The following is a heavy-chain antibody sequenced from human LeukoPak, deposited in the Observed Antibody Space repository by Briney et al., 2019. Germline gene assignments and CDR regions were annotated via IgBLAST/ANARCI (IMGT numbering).Heavy chain of an antibody. CDR1: GFTFNDYF. V-gene: IGHV3-11*04. D-gene: IGHD2-2*02. CDR3: VRAVPPAILGAFDI. CDR2: ISSSGSPI. Sequence: GGSLRLSCAASGFTFNDYFMSWIRQAPGKGLEWVSYISSSGSPIYYADSEKGRFTISRDNAKNSLYLQMNSLRVEDTTVYYCVRAVPPAILGAFDIWGQGTMVTVSS. J-gene: IGHJ3*02.